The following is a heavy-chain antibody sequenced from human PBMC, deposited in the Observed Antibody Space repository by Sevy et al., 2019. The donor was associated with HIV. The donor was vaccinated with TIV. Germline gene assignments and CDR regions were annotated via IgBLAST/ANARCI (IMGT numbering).Heavy chain of an antibody. Sequence: GGSLRLSCAASGFTFSSYAMSWVRQAPGKGLEWVSVISGSGGNTYYADSVKGRFTISRDNSKNRLYLQMNSLRAEDTAIYYCARGAQTYDDFDVWGQGTMVTVSS. J-gene: IGHJ3*01. CDR2: ISGSGGNT. CDR1: GFTFSSYA. CDR3: ARGAQTYDDFDV. V-gene: IGHV3-23*01.